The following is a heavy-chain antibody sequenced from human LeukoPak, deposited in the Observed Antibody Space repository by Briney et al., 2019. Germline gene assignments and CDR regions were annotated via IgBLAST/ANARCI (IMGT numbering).Heavy chain of an antibody. CDR2: ISNDGSRK. V-gene: IGHV3-30*03. CDR1: GFTFSSYA. Sequence: PGGSLRLSCAASGFTFSSYAMSRVRQAPGTGLEWVAIISNDGSRKYYAHSVEGRFTISRDNSKNTLYLQMDSLRAEDTAVYYCARDRAWNYFDYWGQGTLVTVSS. D-gene: IGHD3-3*01. J-gene: IGHJ4*02. CDR3: ARDRAWNYFDY.